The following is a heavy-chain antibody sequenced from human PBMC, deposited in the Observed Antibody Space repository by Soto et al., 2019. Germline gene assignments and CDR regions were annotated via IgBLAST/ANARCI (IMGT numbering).Heavy chain of an antibody. J-gene: IGHJ2*01. V-gene: IGHV1-69*12. CDR3: ARDGDIPLITGYFDL. D-gene: IGHD3-16*01. CDR1: GGTFCNFA. CDR2: IIPIFGTA. Sequence: QVQLVQSGAGVKKPGSSVKVSCKASGGTFCNFAISWVRQAPGQRLEWMGGIIPIFGTANYAQKFQGRVTITADESATTAYMELSSLRSEDTAVYYCARDGDIPLITGYFDLWGRGTLVTVSS.